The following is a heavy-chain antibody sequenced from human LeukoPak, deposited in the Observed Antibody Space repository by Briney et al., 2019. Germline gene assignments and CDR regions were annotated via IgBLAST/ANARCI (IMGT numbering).Heavy chain of an antibody. V-gene: IGHV3-48*01. CDR2: ISRSSSPI. CDR1: GFTFSSYS. D-gene: IGHD3-10*02. J-gene: IGHJ6*04. CDR3: TELGITMIGGV. Sequence: GGSLRLSCAASGFTFSSYSMNWVRQAPGKGLEWISYISRSSSPIYYADSVKGRFTISRDNGKNSLYLQMNSLRAEDTAVYYCTELGITMIGGVWGKGTTVTISS.